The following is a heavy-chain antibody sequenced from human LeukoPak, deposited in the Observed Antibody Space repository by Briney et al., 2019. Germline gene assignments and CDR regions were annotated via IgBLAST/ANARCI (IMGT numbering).Heavy chain of an antibody. CDR3: ARDQDFWSGSNYYYYYYMDV. D-gene: IGHD3-3*01. V-gene: IGHV3-30*04. CDR1: GFTFSSYA. J-gene: IGHJ6*03. CDR2: ISYDGSNK. Sequence: GGSLRLSCAASGFTFSSYAMHWVRQAPGKGLEWVAVISYDGSNKYYADSVKGRFTISRDNSRNTLYLQMNSLRAEDTAVYYCARDQDFWSGSNYYYYYYMDVWGKGATVTVSS.